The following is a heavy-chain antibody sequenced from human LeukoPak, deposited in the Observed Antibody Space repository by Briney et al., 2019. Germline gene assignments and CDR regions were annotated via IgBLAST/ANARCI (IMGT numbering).Heavy chain of an antibody. D-gene: IGHD2-15*01. J-gene: IGHJ4*02. CDR1: GFTVSSNY. CDR3: AKYCSGGSCYTGPTFDY. Sequence: GGSLRLSCAASGFTVSSNYMSWVRQAPGKGLEWVSVIYSGGSTYYADSVKGRFTISRDNSKNTLYLQMNSLRAEDTAVYYCAKYCSGGSCYTGPTFDYWGQGTLVTVSS. V-gene: IGHV3-66*01. CDR2: IYSGGST.